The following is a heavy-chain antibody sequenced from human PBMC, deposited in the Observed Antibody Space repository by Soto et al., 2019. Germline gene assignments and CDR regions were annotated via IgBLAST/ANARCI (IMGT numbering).Heavy chain of an antibody. J-gene: IGHJ4*02. CDR3: ARDTFVCSRGWDACDS. D-gene: IGHD6-19*01. CDR2: ISTYNEKK. V-gene: IGHV1-18*04. CDR1: GYRFTTYG. Sequence: QVQLVQSGADMKKPGASVKVSCRTSGYRFTTYGISWVRQAPGQGLEWMGWISTYNEKKKYIQKFQGRLTMTTEASTSTAYMELKNLRSDDTAVYYCARDTFVCSRGWDACDSWGQGTLVTVSS.